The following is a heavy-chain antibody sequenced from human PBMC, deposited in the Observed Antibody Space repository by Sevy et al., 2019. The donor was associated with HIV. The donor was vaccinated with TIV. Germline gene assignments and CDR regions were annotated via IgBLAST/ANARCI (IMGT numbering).Heavy chain of an antibody. V-gene: IGHV4-59*01. J-gene: IGHJ4*02. CDR3: ARVMGGWPPDY. D-gene: IGHD6-19*01. Sequence: SETLSLTCTVSGGSISSYYWSWIRQPPGKGLEWIGYIYYSGSTNYNPSLKSRVTISVDTSKNQFSLKLSSVTAADTAVYYSARVMGGWPPDYWGQGTLVTVSS. CDR2: IYYSGST. CDR1: GGSISSYY.